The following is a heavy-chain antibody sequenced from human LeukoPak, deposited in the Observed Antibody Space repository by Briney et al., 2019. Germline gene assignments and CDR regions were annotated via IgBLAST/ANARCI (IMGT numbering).Heavy chain of an antibody. Sequence: GGSLRLSCAASGFTFSSSWMHWVRQCPGRGLVWVSRINDDGSSTTYADSVKGRFTISRDNAKNTPYLQMNSLRAEDAAVYYCARALGSPLDYWGQGTLVTVSS. CDR3: ARALGSPLDY. D-gene: IGHD1-26*01. J-gene: IGHJ4*02. CDR2: INDDGSST. CDR1: GFTFSSSW. V-gene: IGHV3-74*01.